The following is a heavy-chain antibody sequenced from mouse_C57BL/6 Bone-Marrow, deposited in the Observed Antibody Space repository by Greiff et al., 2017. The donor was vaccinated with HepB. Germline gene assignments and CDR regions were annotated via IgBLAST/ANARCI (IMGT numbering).Heavy chain of an antibody. CDR1: GFTFSSYA. Sequence: VQLKQSGEGLVKPGGSLKLSCAASGFTFSSYAMSWVRQTPEKRLEWVAYISSGGDYIYYADTVKGRFTISRDNARNTLYLQMSSLKSEDTAMYYCTRRGYSNYEAMDYWGQGTSVTVSS. CDR2: ISSGGDYI. V-gene: IGHV5-9-1*02. CDR3: TRRGYSNYEAMDY. D-gene: IGHD2-5*01. J-gene: IGHJ4*01.